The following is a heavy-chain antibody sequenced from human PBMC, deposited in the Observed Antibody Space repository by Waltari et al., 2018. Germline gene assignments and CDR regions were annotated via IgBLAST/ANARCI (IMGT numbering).Heavy chain of an antibody. Sequence: EVQLVESGGGLVQPGGSLRLSCAASGFTLSPYWMGWVRQAPGNGLEWVAGIKEDGGRKDYVDSVKGRFTISRDNAKSTLYLQMNSLRAEDTAVFYCVRNRGWQQFDFWGQGTLVTVSS. CDR1: GFTLSPYW. CDR2: IKEDGGRK. J-gene: IGHJ4*02. CDR3: VRNRGWQQFDF. D-gene: IGHD2-15*01. V-gene: IGHV3-7*01.